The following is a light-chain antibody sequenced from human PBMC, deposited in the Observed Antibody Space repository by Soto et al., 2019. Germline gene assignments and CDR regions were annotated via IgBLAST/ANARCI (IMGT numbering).Light chain of an antibody. CDR1: SSDVGGYNY. V-gene: IGLV2-14*01. J-gene: IGLJ1*01. CDR3: NSYGSTSPRDV. Sequence: QSALTQPASVSGSPGQSITISCTGTSSDVGGYNYVSWYQQHPGKAPKLMIYEVSNRPSGVSNRFSGSKSGNTASLTISGLQAEDEADYFCNSYGSTSPRDVVGSGTKVTVL. CDR2: EVS.